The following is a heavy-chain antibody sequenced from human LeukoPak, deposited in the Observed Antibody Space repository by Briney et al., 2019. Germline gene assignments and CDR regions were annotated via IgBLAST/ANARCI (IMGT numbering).Heavy chain of an antibody. D-gene: IGHD6-6*01. CDR3: ARDLGSSATSTNWFDP. CDR1: GYTFTSYG. J-gene: IGHJ5*02. Sequence: VASVKVSCKASGYTFTSYGISWVRQAPGQGLEWTGWISAYNGNTNYAQKLQGRVTMTTDTSTSTAYMELRSLRSDDTAVYYCARDLGSSATSTNWFDPWGQGTLVTVSS. CDR2: ISAYNGNT. V-gene: IGHV1-18*01.